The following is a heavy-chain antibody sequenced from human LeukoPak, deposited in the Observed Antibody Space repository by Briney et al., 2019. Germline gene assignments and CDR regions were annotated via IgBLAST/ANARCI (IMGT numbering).Heavy chain of an antibody. CDR3: ARSITSRGYCSSTSCYKWGFYYYYYMDV. D-gene: IGHD2-2*02. Sequence: GGSLRLSCAASGFTFSSYWMSWVRQAPGKGLEWVANIKQDGSEKYYVDSVKGRFTISRDNAKNSLYLQMNSLRAEDTAVYYCARSITSRGYCSSTSCYKWGFYYYYYMDVWAKGPRSPSP. CDR1: GFTFSSYW. V-gene: IGHV3-7*01. J-gene: IGHJ6*03. CDR2: IKQDGSEK.